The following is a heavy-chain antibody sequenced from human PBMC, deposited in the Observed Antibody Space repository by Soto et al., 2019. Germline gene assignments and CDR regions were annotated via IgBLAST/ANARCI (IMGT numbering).Heavy chain of an antibody. J-gene: IGHJ5*02. CDR1: GGCFNSGSDY. D-gene: IGHD3-16*01. CDR2: IFYSGST. CDR3: AGLRLGEGFDP. Sequence: XATLSLTFTVSGGCFNSGSDYWNWIRQPPGKGLEWIGYIFYSGSTNYNPSLKRRVTISLDTSKNQFSMRLSSVTAADTAVYYCAGLRLGEGFDPWGQGTRVTVSS. V-gene: IGHV4-61*01.